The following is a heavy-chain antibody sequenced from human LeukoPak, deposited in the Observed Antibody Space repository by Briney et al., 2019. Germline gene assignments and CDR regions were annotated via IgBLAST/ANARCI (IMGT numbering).Heavy chain of an antibody. Sequence: GGSLRLSCAASAFTLSSHTVHWVRQAPGKGLEYVSAISSNGGSTYYADSVKGRFTISRDNSKNTLYLQMSSLRAEDTAVYYCVKDDYGPWGQGTLVTVSS. CDR2: ISSNGGST. CDR1: AFTLSSHT. CDR3: VKDDYGP. V-gene: IGHV3-64D*06. D-gene: IGHD4-17*01. J-gene: IGHJ5*02.